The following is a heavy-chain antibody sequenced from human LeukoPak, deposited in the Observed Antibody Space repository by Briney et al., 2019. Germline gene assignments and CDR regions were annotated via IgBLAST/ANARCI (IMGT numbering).Heavy chain of an antibody. D-gene: IGHD6-13*01. CDR1: GYTFTGYY. CDR3: ARRFVWQQLAHNFDY. Sequence: GASVKVSCKASGYTFTGYYMHWVRQAPGQGLEWMGWINPNSGGTNYAQKFQGRVTMTRDTSISTAYMELSRLRSDNTAVYYCARRFVWQQLAHNFDYWGQGTLVTVSS. V-gene: IGHV1-2*02. J-gene: IGHJ4*02. CDR2: INPNSGGT.